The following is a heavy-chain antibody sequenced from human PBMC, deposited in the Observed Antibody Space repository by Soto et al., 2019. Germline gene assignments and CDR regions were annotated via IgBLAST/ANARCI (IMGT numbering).Heavy chain of an antibody. V-gene: IGHV3-30-3*01. CDR2: ISYDGSNK. J-gene: IGHJ4*02. D-gene: IGHD2-8*01. Sequence: QVQLVESGGGVVQPGRSLRLSCAASGFTFSGYSMHWVRQSPGKGLEWVALISYDGSNKYYADSVKGRFTISRDNSKDTLYLQMNSLRAEDTAVYYCASNEKGYFDYWGQGTLVTVSS. CDR3: ASNEKGYFDY. CDR1: GFTFSGYS.